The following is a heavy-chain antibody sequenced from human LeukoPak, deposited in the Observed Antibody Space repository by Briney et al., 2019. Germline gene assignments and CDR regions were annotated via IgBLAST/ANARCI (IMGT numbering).Heavy chain of an antibody. D-gene: IGHD5-18*01. CDR3: AKDSVPTATLDY. V-gene: IGHV3-30*18. Sequence: PGGSLRLSCAASGFTFSSYGMHWVRQAPGKGLEWVAVISYDGSNKYYADSVKGRFTISRDNSKNTLYLQMNSLRAEDTAVYYCAKDSVPTATLDYWGQGTLVTVSS. J-gene: IGHJ4*02. CDR1: GFTFSSYG. CDR2: ISYDGSNK.